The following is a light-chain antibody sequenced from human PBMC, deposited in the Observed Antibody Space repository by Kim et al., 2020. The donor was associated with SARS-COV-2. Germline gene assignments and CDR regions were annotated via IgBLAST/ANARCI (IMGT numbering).Light chain of an antibody. Sequence: DIQMTQSPSSLSASVGDRVTITCRASQDINRYLNWYQQKPGKAPKLLIYTASSLQSGVPSRFTGSGSETDFTLTISSLQPEDFATYSCQQTYSASRTFGQGTKVDIK. CDR2: TAS. V-gene: IGKV1-39*01. CDR3: QQTYSASRT. CDR1: QDINRY. J-gene: IGKJ1*01.